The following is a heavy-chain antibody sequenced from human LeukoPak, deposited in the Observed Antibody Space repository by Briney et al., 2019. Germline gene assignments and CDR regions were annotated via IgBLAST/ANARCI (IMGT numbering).Heavy chain of an antibody. Sequence: SETLSLTRPVSGGSLSDYYWSWIRQPPWKGLEWIGYVRYTGSTNYNPSVKSQITISIDTSNNQFSLKLSSVTAADTAVYYCARHGHYEDAFDIWGQGTMVTVSS. V-gene: IGHV4-59*08. J-gene: IGHJ3*02. D-gene: IGHD3-3*01. CDR3: ARHGHYEDAFDI. CDR2: VRYTGST. CDR1: GGSLSDYY.